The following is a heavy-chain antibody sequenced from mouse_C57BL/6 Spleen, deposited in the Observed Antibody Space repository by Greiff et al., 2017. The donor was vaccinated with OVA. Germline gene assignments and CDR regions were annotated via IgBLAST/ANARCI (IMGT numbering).Heavy chain of an antibody. V-gene: IGHV1-42*01. J-gene: IGHJ3*01. D-gene: IGHD1-1*01. CDR3: ARSYRSNKAWFAY. CDR1: GYSFTGYY. Sequence: EVQLQQSGPELVKPGASVKISCKASGYSFTGYYMNWVKQSPEKSLEWIGEINPSTGGTTYNQKFKAKAKLTVDKSSSTAYMQLKSLTSEDSAVYYCARSYRSNKAWFAYWGQGTLVTVSA. CDR2: INPSTGGT.